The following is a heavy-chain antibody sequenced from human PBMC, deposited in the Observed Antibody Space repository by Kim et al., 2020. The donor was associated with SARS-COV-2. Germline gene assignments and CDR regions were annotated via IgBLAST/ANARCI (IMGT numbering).Heavy chain of an antibody. J-gene: IGHJ4*02. D-gene: IGHD6-13*01. CDR2: IIPIFGTA. CDR1: GGTFSSYA. Sequence: SVKVSCKASGGTFSSYAISWVRQAPGQGLEWMGGIIPIFGTANYAQKFQGRVTITADESTSTAYMELSSLRSEDTAVYYCASNIIAAAGPFDYWGQGTLVTVSS. V-gene: IGHV1-69*13. CDR3: ASNIIAAAGPFDY.